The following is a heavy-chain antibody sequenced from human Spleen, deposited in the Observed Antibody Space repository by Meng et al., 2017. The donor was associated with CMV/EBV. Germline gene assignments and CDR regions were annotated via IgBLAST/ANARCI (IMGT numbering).Heavy chain of an antibody. D-gene: IGHD2-2*01. CDR2: IKYDGSEK. J-gene: IGHJ4*02. Sequence: LSLTCAASGFTVTNYYMMWVRQAPGKGPEWVANIKYDGSEKSYVDSVKGRFTISRDNAKNSLFLQMDSLRAEDTAVYYCAKSLFGGVVGPLFDYWGQGTLVTVSS. V-gene: IGHV3-7*03. CDR1: GFTVTNYY. CDR3: AKSLFGGVVGPLFDY.